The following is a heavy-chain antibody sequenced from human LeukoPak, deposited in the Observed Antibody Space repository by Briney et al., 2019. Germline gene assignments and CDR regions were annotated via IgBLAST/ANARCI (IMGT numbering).Heavy chain of an antibody. V-gene: IGHV4-38-2*02. J-gene: IGHJ5*02. D-gene: IGHD5-18*01. Sequence: SETLSLTCTVSGYSISSGYYWGWIRQPPGKGLEWIGSIYHSGSTYYNPSLKSRVTISVDKSKNQFSLKLSSVTAADTAVYYCARVVQLWSKYNWFDPWGQGTLVTVSS. CDR3: ARVVQLWSKYNWFDP. CDR2: IYHSGST. CDR1: GYSISSGYY.